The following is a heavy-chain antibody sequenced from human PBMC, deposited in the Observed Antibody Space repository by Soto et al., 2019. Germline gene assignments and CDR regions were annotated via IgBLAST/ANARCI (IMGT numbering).Heavy chain of an antibody. CDR3: ARVRSSGWYGVEDY. CDR2: IYSGGST. CDR1: GFTVSSNY. J-gene: IGHJ4*02. Sequence: EVQLVESGGGLIQPGESLRLSCAASGFTVSSNYMSWVRQAPGKGLEWVSLIYSGGSTYYADSVKGRFTISRDNSKNTLYLQMNSLRAEDTAVYYCARVRSSGWYGVEDYWGQGTLVTVSS. V-gene: IGHV3-53*01. D-gene: IGHD6-19*01.